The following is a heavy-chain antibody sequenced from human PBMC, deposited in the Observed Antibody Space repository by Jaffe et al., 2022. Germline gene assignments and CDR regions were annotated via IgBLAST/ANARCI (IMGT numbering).Heavy chain of an antibody. CDR3: ARATDRYSGYARGGRDFDY. CDR1: GGSISSYY. Sequence: QVQLQESGPGLVKPSETLSLTCTVSGGSISSYYWSWIRQPPGKGLEWIGYIYYSGSTNYNPSLKSRVTISVDTSKNQFSLKLSSVTAADTAVYYCARATDRYSGYARGGRDFDYWGQGTLVTVSS. J-gene: IGHJ4*02. D-gene: IGHD5-12*01. V-gene: IGHV4-59*01. CDR2: IYYSGST.